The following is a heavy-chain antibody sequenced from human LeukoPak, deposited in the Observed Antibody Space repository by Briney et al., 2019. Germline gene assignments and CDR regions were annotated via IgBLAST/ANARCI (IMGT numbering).Heavy chain of an antibody. CDR1: GGSISSYY. V-gene: IGHV4-59*01. CDR2: IYYSGST. Sequence: SETLSLTCTVSGGSISSYYWSWIRQPPGKGLEWIGYIYYSGSTNYNPSLKSRVTISVDTSKNQFSLKLSSVTAADTAVYYCARHPNWANNWFDPWGQGTLVTVSS. D-gene: IGHD7-27*01. J-gene: IGHJ5*02. CDR3: ARHPNWANNWFDP.